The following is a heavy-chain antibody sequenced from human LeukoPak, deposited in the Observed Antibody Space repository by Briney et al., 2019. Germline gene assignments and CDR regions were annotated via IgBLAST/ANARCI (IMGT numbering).Heavy chain of an antibody. D-gene: IGHD3-22*01. CDR1: GFTFSTYS. V-gene: IGHV3-23*01. Sequence: GGSLRLSCAASGFTFSTYSMNWVRQAPGKGLEWVSTISGGGGSTYYADSVKGRFIISRDNSKNTLYLQMNSLRAEDTAVYYCARGLYDSSGYYDAFDIWGQGTMVTVSS. CDR2: ISGGGGST. CDR3: ARGLYDSSGYYDAFDI. J-gene: IGHJ3*02.